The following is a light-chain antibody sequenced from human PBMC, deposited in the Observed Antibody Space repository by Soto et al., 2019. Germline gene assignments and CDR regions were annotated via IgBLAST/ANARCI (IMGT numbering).Light chain of an antibody. V-gene: IGKV3-20*01. CDR3: QQYGSSPWT. CDR1: QSVSSSY. J-gene: IGKJ1*01. Sequence: IVLTQSPGSLSLSQRERGTLSCKASQSVSSSYLAWYQQKPGQAPRPLIYGASSRAIGIPDRFSGSGSGTDFTLTISRLEPEDFAVYYCQQYGSSPWTFGQGTKVDIK. CDR2: GAS.